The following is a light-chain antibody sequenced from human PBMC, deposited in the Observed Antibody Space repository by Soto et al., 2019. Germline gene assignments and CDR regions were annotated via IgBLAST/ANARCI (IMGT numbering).Light chain of an antibody. CDR2: SNN. CDR1: SSNIGSNP. J-gene: IGLJ2*01. Sequence: QSVLTQPPSASGTPGQRVTISCSGSSSNIGSNPVNWYQQLPGTAPKLLIYSNNQRPSGVPDRFSGSKSGTSASLAISGLQSEDEADYYCSAWDDSLNGHMVFGGGTKVTVL. V-gene: IGLV1-44*01. CDR3: SAWDDSLNGHMV.